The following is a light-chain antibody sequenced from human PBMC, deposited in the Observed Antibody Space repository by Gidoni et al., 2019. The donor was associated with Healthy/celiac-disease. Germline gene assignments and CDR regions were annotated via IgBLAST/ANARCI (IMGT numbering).Light chain of an antibody. CDR3: QQYGSSPPWT. CDR1: QSVSSSY. J-gene: IGKJ2*02. CDR2: GAS. V-gene: IGKV3-20*01. Sequence: ELVLTQSPGTTSLSPGERATLACRASQSVSSSYLAGYQQKPGQAPRLLIYGASSRATGIPDRFSGSGSGTDFTLTISRLEPEDFAVYYCQQYGSSPPWTFGQGTKLEIK.